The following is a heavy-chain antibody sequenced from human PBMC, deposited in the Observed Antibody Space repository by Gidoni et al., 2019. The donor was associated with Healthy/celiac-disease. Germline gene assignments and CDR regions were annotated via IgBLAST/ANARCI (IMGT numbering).Heavy chain of an antibody. CDR3: TTALRVVVFDY. CDR2: IKRQTDGGTT. V-gene: IGHV3-15*01. D-gene: IGHD2-15*01. CDR1: GFTFSNAW. J-gene: IGHJ4*02. Sequence: EVQLVESGGGLVKPGGSLRLSCAAPGFTFSNAWLSWARQAPGKGLEWVGRIKRQTDGGTTDYAAPVKGRFTISRDDSKNTLYLQMNSLKTEDTAVYYCTTALRVVVFDYWGQGTLVTVSS.